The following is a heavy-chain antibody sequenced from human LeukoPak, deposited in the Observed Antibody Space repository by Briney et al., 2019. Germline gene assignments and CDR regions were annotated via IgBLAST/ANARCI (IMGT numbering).Heavy chain of an antibody. V-gene: IGHV1-18*01. Sequence: ASVKVSCKASGYTFTSYGIIWVRQAPGQGLEWMGWISAYNGNTNYAQKLQGRVTMTTDTSTSTAYMELRSLRSDDTAVYYCAREGAGPYSSSWYDYWGQGNLVTVSS. CDR2: ISAYNGNT. D-gene: IGHD6-13*01. J-gene: IGHJ4*02. CDR1: GYTFTSYG. CDR3: AREGAGPYSSSWYDY.